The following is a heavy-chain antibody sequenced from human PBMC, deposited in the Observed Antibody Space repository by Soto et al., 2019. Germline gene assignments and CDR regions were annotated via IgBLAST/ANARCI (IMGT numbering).Heavy chain of an antibody. D-gene: IGHD4-4*01. Sequence: QVQLVQSGAEVKKPGASVKVSCKASGYTFSTYYMHWVRQAPGQGYEWMGIINPSGGSTTYAQKFQGRVNMPRDKAKTTVYMELSSLKSEDTAVYYCARYDYNGYYFDYWGQGTLVTVSS. CDR1: GYTFSTYY. J-gene: IGHJ4*02. CDR3: ARYDYNGYYFDY. V-gene: IGHV1-46*01. CDR2: INPSGGST.